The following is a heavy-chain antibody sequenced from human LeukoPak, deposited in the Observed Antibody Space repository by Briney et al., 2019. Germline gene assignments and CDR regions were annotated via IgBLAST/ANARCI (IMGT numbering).Heavy chain of an antibody. CDR3: ARDPCSTINCPLRF. Sequence: LETLSLTCAVYGGSFSGYYWSWIRQPPGKGLEWIGEINHSGSTNYNPSLKSRVTISVDTSKNQFSLKLSSVTAADTAVYYCARDPCSTINCPLRFWGQGTLVTVFS. V-gene: IGHV4-34*01. J-gene: IGHJ4*02. CDR2: INHSGST. D-gene: IGHD2/OR15-2a*01. CDR1: GGSFSGYY.